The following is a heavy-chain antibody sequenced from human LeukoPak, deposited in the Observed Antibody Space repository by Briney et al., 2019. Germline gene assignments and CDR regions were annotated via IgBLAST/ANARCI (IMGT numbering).Heavy chain of an antibody. CDR3: ARAFPRQLSP. Sequence: GGSLRLSCAASGFTFSSYEMNWVRQAPGKGLEWVSYISSGGTTIYYADSVKGRFTISRDNAKNSLYLQMNSLRAEDTAVYYCARAFPRQLSPWGQGTLVTVSS. V-gene: IGHV3-48*03. CDR2: ISSGGTTI. J-gene: IGHJ5*02. CDR1: GFTFSSYE. D-gene: IGHD6-13*01.